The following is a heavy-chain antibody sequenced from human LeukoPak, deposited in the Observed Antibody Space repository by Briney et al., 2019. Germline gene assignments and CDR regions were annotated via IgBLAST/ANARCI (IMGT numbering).Heavy chain of an antibody. J-gene: IGHJ4*02. Sequence: PGGSLRLSCAASGFTFSSYSMNWVRQAPGKGLEWVSSISSSSSYIYYADSVKGRFTISRDNAKNSLYLQMNSLRAEDTAVYYCARDGRGIPAAGIDYWGQGTLVTVSS. CDR1: GFTFSSYS. CDR3: ARDGRGIPAAGIDY. D-gene: IGHD6-13*01. V-gene: IGHV3-21*01. CDR2: ISSSSSYI.